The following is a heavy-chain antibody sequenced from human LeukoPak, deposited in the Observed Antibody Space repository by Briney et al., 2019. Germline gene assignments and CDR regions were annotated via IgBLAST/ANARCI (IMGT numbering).Heavy chain of an antibody. V-gene: IGHV3-64*01. J-gene: IGHJ4*02. CDR1: GFTFSSYA. CDR2: ISSNGGST. D-gene: IGHD3-22*01. CDR3: ARSITMIVVAFDY. Sequence: PGGSLRLSCAASGFTFSSYAMHWVRQAPGKGLEYVSAISSNGGSTYYANSVKGRFTISRDNSKNTLYLQMGSLRAEDMAVYYCARSITMIVVAFDYWGQGTLVTVSS.